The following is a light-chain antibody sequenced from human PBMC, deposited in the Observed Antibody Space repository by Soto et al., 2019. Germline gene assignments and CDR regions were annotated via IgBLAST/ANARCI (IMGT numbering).Light chain of an antibody. Sequence: DIQMTQSPSTLSASVGDRFTITCRASQSISSWLAWYQQKPGKAPKLMIYDASSLQSGVPATFSGSGSGTEFTLTLSSLQPDDFATYYCQQYKSYPCTFGQGTKVESK. CDR2: DAS. J-gene: IGKJ1*01. V-gene: IGKV1-5*01. CDR1: QSISSW. CDR3: QQYKSYPCT.